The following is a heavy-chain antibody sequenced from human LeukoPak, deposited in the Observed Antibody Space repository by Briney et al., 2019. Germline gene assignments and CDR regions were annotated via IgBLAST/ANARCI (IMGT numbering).Heavy chain of an antibody. CDR2: ISGSGGST. V-gene: IGHV3-23*01. CDR1: GFTFSSYA. D-gene: IGHD3-22*01. Sequence: GGSLRLSCAASGFTFSSYAMSWVRQAPGKGLEWVSAISGSGGSTYYADSVKGRFTISRDNSKNTLYLQMNSLRAEDTAVYYCAKDLRLGNYYDSSDPGYYYYGMDVWGQGTTVTVSS. J-gene: IGHJ6*02. CDR3: AKDLRLGNYYDSSDPGYYYYGMDV.